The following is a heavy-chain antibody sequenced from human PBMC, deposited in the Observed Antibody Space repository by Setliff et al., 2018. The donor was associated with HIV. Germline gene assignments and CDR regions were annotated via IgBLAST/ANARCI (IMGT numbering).Heavy chain of an antibody. CDR3: TRLAGGYADD. J-gene: IGHJ4*02. V-gene: IGHV4-4*09. CDR1: GASFTAHY. CDR2: ISTSGST. D-gene: IGHD5-12*01. Sequence: KPSETLSLTCTVSGASFTAHYWSLIRQPPGKGLEWIGCISTSGSTNYNPSLKSRVTLSIDMSKNQFSLKMSSVTAADTAVYYCTRLAGGYADDWGQGTLVTVSS.